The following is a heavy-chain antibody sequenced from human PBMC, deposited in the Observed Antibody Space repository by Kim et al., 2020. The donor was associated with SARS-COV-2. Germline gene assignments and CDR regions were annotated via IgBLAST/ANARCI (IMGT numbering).Heavy chain of an antibody. J-gene: IGHJ6*01. CDR3: ARAGGAFWSGSFYYYGMDV. Sequence: SETLSLTCTVSGGSISSYYWSWIRQPPGKGLEWIGYIYYTGSTNYNPSLNSRVTISLDTSKNQFSLKMSSVTAADTAVYYCARAGGAFWSGSFYYYGMDV. D-gene: IGHD3-3*01. V-gene: IGHV4-59*01. CDR1: GGSISSYY. CDR2: IYYTGST.